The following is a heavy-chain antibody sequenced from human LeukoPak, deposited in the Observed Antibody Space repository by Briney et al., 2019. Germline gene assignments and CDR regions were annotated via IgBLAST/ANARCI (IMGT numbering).Heavy chain of an antibody. D-gene: IGHD6-13*01. V-gene: IGHV3-74*03. J-gene: IGHJ6*02. Sequence: TGGSLRLSCAASGFTFSGYWMHWVRQAPGKGLVWVSRINSDGYSITYADSVKGRFTISRDNAKTSLYLQMNCLRDEDTAVYYCARVEQQPRAVCGMDVWGQGTTVTVSS. CDR1: GFTFSGYW. CDR3: ARVEQQPRAVCGMDV. CDR2: INSDGYSI.